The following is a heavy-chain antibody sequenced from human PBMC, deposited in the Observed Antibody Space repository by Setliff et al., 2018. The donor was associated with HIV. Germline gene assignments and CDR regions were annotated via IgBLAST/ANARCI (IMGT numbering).Heavy chain of an antibody. CDR3: ARVPSEYYNFWSGYSTPFDY. CDR2: ISAYNGDT. Sequence: VSVKVSCKASGYTFTNYGFSWVRQTPGQGLEWMGWISAYNGDTYYAQKLQGRVTMTTNTSTSTAYMELRSLRSDDTAVYYCARVPSEYYNFWSGYSTPFDYWGQGTLVTVSS. J-gene: IGHJ4*02. V-gene: IGHV1-18*01. D-gene: IGHD3-3*01. CDR1: GYTFTNYG.